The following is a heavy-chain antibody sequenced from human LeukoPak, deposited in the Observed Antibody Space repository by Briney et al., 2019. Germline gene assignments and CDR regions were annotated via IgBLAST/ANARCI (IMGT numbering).Heavy chain of an antibody. CDR1: GFAFTNYV. CDR3: AKGPNSDFWSGYSHYMDV. V-gene: IGHV3-23*01. Sequence: GGSLRLSCAASGFAFTNYVMNWVRQAPGKGLEWVSGISGSGSSTYYAASVRGRFTISRDSSKNTVFLQMSSLRAEDTAAYYCAKGPNSDFWSGYSHYMDVWGKGTTAIISS. CDR2: ISGSGSST. J-gene: IGHJ6*03. D-gene: IGHD3-3*01.